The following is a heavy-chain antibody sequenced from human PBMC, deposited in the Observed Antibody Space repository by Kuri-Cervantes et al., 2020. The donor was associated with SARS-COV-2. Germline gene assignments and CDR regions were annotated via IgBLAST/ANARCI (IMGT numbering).Heavy chain of an antibody. CDR3: SRDLAYDSSGYAFDY. J-gene: IGHJ4*02. CDR2: IYTSGST. V-gene: IGHV4-61*02. CDR1: GGSISSGSYY. D-gene: IGHD3-22*01. Sequence: SETLSLTSPVSGGSISSGSYYWSWIRRPAGKGLEWIGRIYTSGSTNYNPTLKSRVTISVDTSKNQFSLKLSSVTAADTAVYYCSRDLAYDSSGYAFDYWGQGTLVTVSS.